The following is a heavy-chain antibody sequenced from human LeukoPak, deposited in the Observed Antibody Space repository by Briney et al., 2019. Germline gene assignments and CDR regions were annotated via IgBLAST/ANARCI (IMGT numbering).Heavy chain of an antibody. V-gene: IGHV1-2*02. D-gene: IGHD6-19*01. CDR1: GYTFTGYY. CDR3: ARDKLGSPQAGTFPGLVDY. CDR2: INPNSGGT. Sequence: ASVKVSCKASGYTFTGYYMHWVRQAPGQGLEWMGWINPNSGGTNYAQKFQGRVTMTRDTSISTAYMELSRLRSDDTAVYHCARDKLGSPQAGTFPGLVDYWGQGTLVTVSS. J-gene: IGHJ4*02.